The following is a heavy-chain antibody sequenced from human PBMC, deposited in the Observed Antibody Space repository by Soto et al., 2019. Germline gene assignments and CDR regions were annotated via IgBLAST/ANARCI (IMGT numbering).Heavy chain of an antibody. CDR3: ARDGGAAGNEPYYYYGMDV. Sequence: GASVKVSCKASGYTFTSYYMHWVRQAPGQGLEWMGIINPSGGSTSYAQKFQGRITMTRDTSTSTVYMELSSLRSEDTAVYYCARDGGAAGNEPYYYYGMDVWGQGTTVSVFS. CDR1: GYTFTSYY. D-gene: IGHD6-13*01. J-gene: IGHJ6*02. CDR2: INPSGGST. V-gene: IGHV1-46*01.